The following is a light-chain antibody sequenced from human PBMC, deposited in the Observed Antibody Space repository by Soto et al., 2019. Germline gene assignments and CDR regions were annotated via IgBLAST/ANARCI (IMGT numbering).Light chain of an antibody. CDR2: GAS. Sequence: EIVLTQSPATLSLSQGEGATLSCRASQTINNDLAWFQQKPGQAPRLLIYGASHSATGIPARFSGSGFGTDFNLVISSLEPEDFAVDYCQQGSSWPLTFGGGTKVEIK. CDR1: QTINND. V-gene: IGKV3-11*01. J-gene: IGKJ4*01. CDR3: QQGSSWPLT.